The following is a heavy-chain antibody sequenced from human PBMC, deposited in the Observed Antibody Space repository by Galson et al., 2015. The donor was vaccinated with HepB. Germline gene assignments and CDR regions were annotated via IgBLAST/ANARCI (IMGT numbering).Heavy chain of an antibody. CDR3: ARQSSGRGYFDY. D-gene: IGHD6-19*01. J-gene: IGHJ4*02. Sequence: SLRLSCAASGFTFSSYAMHWVRQAPGKGLEWVAVISYDGSNKYYADSVKGRFTISRDNSKNTLYLQMNSLRAEDTAVYYCARQSSGRGYFDYWGQGTLVTVSS. CDR1: GFTFSSYA. CDR2: ISYDGSNK. V-gene: IGHV3-30*04.